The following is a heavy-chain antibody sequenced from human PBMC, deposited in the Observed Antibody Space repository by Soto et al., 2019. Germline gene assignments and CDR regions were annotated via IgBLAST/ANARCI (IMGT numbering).Heavy chain of an antibody. Sequence: ASVTVSCKVSGYTFTGYYMHWLRQAPGRGLEWMGWSNRISGVKNYAKKFQGRGTMTRDTSISTAYMKRCRQRSDDTAVYYCARSLQGWELIESPNDAFDIWGQGTMVTVSS. CDR2: SNRISGVK. V-gene: IGHV1-2*02. CDR3: ARSLQGWELIESPNDAFDI. D-gene: IGHD1-26*01. J-gene: IGHJ3*02. CDR1: GYTFTGYY.